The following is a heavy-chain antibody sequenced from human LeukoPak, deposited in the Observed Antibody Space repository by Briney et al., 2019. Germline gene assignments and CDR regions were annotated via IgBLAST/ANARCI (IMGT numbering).Heavy chain of an antibody. CDR2: VYYSGST. CDR1: GGSISSYY. Sequence: SETLSLTCTASGGSISSYYWSWIRQPPGKGLEWIGYVYYSGSTNYNPSLKGRVTMSVDTSKNQFSLKVSSVTAADTAVYYCARWFGRFLDHWGRGTLVTVSS. D-gene: IGHD3-10*01. CDR3: ARWFGRFLDH. J-gene: IGHJ4*02. V-gene: IGHV4-59*01.